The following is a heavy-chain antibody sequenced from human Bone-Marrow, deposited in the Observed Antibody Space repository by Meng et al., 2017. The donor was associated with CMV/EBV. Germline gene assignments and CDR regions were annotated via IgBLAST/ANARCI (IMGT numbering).Heavy chain of an antibody. CDR2: NNNNSDGT. CDR3: ARGSDLRYYDKYYDY. J-gene: IGHJ4*02. D-gene: IGHD3-9*01. Sequence: MKWGRQQPRGGGGWRRGGNNNNSDGTNYEQNIEGRVTMSDDTSSSTYFMKLSRMTADDTVVYYCARGSDLRYYDKYYDYWGQGTLVTVSS. V-gene: IGHV1-2*05.